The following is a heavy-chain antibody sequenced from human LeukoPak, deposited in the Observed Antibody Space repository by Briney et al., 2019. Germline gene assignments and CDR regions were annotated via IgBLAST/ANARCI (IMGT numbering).Heavy chain of an antibody. J-gene: IGHJ4*02. CDR3: ARDLSGSGKYYFDY. D-gene: IGHD3-10*01. Sequence: GGSLRLSCAASGFTFSSYSMNWVRQAPGRGLEWVANIKQDGSEKYYVDSVKGRFTISRDNAKNSLYLQMNSLRAEDTAVYYCARDLSGSGKYYFDYWGQGTLVTVSS. CDR1: GFTFSSYS. CDR2: IKQDGSEK. V-gene: IGHV3-7*01.